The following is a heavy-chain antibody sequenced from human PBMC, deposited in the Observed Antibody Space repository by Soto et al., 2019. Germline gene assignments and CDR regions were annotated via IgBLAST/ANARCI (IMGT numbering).Heavy chain of an antibody. CDR3: ARHPRYSSSWTNWFDP. CDR1: GGSISSGDYY. Sequence: SETLSLTCTVSGGSISSGDYYWSWIRQPPGKGLEWIGYIYYSGSTYYNPSLKSRVTISVDTSKNQFSLNLSSVTAADTAVYYCARHPRYSSSWTNWFDPWGQGTLVTVSS. J-gene: IGHJ5*02. D-gene: IGHD6-13*01. CDR2: IYYSGST. V-gene: IGHV4-30-4*01.